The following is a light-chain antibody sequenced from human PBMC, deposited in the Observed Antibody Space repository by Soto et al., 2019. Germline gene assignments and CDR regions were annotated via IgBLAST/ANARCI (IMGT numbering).Light chain of an antibody. CDR1: SSDVGTYDL. J-gene: IGLJ3*02. CDR2: EAT. CDR3: CSFAGSNSGV. Sequence: QSVLTQPASVSGSPGQSITISCTGSSSDVGTYDLVSWYQHHPGAAPKLMIYEATRRPSGISNRFSGSKSGNTASLTISGLQAEDEADYYCCSFAGSNSGVFGGGTQLTVL. V-gene: IGLV2-23*01.